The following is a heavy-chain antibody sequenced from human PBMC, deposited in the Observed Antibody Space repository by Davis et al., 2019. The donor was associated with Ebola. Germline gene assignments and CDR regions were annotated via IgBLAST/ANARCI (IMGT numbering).Heavy chain of an antibody. V-gene: IGHV3-23*01. CDR1: GFTFSNAW. Sequence: GESLKISCAASGFTFSNAWMNWVRQAPGKGLEWVSAISGSGGSTYYADSVKGRFTISRDNSKNTLYLQMNSLRAEDTAVYYCAKPQRGGSSWYVFDYWGQGTLVTVSS. D-gene: IGHD6-13*01. CDR2: ISGSGGST. CDR3: AKPQRGGSSWYVFDY. J-gene: IGHJ4*02.